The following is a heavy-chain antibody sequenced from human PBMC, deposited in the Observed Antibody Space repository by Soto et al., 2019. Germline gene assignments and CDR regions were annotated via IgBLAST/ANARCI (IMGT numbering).Heavy chain of an antibody. CDR1: GFTFSTYG. V-gene: IGHV3-33*01. D-gene: IGHD1-26*01. CDR3: ARDVAVGDFGMDV. CDR2: IWYDGSEK. J-gene: IGHJ6*02. Sequence: QVQLVESGGGVVQPGRSLTLSCAASGFTFSTYGMHWVRQAPGKGLEWVASIWYDGSEKYYGDSVKGRFTISRDNSKNTLYLQMNSLRDEDTAVYYCARDVAVGDFGMDVWGQGTTGTVSS.